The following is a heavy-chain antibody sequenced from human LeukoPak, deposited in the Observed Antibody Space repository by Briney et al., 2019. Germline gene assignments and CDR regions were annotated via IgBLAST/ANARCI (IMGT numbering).Heavy chain of an antibody. J-gene: IGHJ4*02. CDR1: GVTFSTYW. Sequence: GGSLRLSCAASGVTFSTYWMSWVRQAPGKGLEWVANIKEDGSEKYYGDSVKGRFTISRDNAKNSLYLRMNSLRAEDTAVYYCARDSSGYQWGQGTLVTVSS. CDR2: IKEDGSEK. CDR3: ARDSSGYQ. V-gene: IGHV3-7*01. D-gene: IGHD3-22*01.